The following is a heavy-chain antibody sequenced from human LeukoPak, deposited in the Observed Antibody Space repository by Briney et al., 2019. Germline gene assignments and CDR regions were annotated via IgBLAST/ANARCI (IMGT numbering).Heavy chain of an antibody. J-gene: IGHJ4*02. CDR3: ARPDYSYGSERPDY. CDR2: IIPILGIA. D-gene: IGHD5-18*01. CDR1: GGTFSSYA. Sequence: SVKVSCKASGGTFSSYAISWVRQAPGQGLEWMGRIIPILGIANYAQKFQGRVTITADKSTSTAYMELSSLRSEDTAVYYCARPDYSYGSERPDYWGQGTLVTVST. V-gene: IGHV1-69*04.